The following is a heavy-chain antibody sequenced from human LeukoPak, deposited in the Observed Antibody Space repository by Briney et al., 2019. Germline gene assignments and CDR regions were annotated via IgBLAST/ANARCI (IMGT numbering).Heavy chain of an antibody. CDR1: GFTFDDYG. J-gene: IGHJ4*02. V-gene: IGHV3-20*04. D-gene: IGHD1-26*01. CDR2: INWHGGST. Sequence: GGALRLSCAASGFTFDDYGMSWVRHAPGKGLECVSGINWHGGSTGYADSVKGRFTISRDNAKNSLYLQMNSLRAEDTALYYCASGGIYYGAAFDFWGQGSLVTVSA. CDR3: ASGGIYYGAAFDF.